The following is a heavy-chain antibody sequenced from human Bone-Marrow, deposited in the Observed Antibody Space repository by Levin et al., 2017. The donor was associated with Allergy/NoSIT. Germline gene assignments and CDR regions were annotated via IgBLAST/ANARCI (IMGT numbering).Heavy chain of an antibody. V-gene: IGHV3-7*01. D-gene: IGHD1-20*01. CDR2: IKQDGSER. Sequence: GESLKISCVASGFTFTTFWMSWVRQAPGKGLEWVANIKQDGSERYYVDSVRGRFTISRDNAKNSLYLQMDSLKAEDTAMYYCARLITVDPDYWGQGTLVTVSS. J-gene: IGHJ4*02. CDR3: ARLITVDPDY. CDR1: GFTFTTFW.